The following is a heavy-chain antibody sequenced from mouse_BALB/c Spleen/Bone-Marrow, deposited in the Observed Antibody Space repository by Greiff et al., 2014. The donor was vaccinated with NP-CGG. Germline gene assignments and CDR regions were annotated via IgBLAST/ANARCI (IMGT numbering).Heavy chain of an antibody. J-gene: IGHJ3*01. CDR3: ARNWDVGFAY. D-gene: IGHD4-1*01. Sequence: EVQLVESGGGLVQPGGSLKLSCAASGFDFSRYWMSWVRQAPGKGLEWIGEINPDSSTTNYTPSLKVKFIISRDNAKNTLYLQMSKVRSEDTALYYCARNWDVGFAYWGQGTLVTVSA. CDR2: INPDSSTT. V-gene: IGHV4-1*02. CDR1: GFDFSRYW.